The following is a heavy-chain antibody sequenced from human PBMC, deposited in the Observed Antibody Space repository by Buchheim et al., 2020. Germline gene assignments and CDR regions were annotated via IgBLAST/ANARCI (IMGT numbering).Heavy chain of an antibody. Sequence: QVQLVESGGGVVQPGRSLRLSCAASGFTFSSYGMHWVRQAPGKGLEWVAVIWYDGSNKYYADSVKGRFTISRDNSKNTLYLQMNSLRAEDTAVYYCARARVGYCSSTSCYTNWFDPWGQGTL. V-gene: IGHV3-33*01. CDR1: GFTFSSYG. CDR3: ARARVGYCSSTSCYTNWFDP. CDR2: IWYDGSNK. D-gene: IGHD2-2*02. J-gene: IGHJ5*02.